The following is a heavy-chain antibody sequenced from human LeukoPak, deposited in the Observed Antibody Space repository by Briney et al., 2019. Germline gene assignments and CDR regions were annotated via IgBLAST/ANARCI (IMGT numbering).Heavy chain of an antibody. V-gene: IGHV3-48*04. CDR1: GFSFSDYS. D-gene: IGHD4-11*01. CDR3: ARDHNYAFDN. CDR2: IGISSGNT. Sequence: GGALRLSCAASGFSFSDYSMNWVRQAPGKGLEWISYIGISSGNTKYADSVKGRFTISGDNAKSSLYLQMNSLRVEDTAVYYCARDHNYAFDNWGQGTLVTVSS. J-gene: IGHJ4*02.